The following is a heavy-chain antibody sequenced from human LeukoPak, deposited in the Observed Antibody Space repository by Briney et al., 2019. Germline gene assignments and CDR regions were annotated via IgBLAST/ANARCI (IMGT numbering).Heavy chain of an antibody. J-gene: IGHJ4*02. CDR3: ARDGPVLRFLQWLFEN. CDR1: GYTFTGYY. D-gene: IGHD3-3*01. V-gene: IGHV1-2*02. CDR2: INPNSGST. Sequence: GASVKVSCKASGYTFTGYYMHWVRQAPGQGLEWMGWINPNSGSTNYAQKFQGRVTMTRDTSISTAYMELSRLRSDDTAVYYCARDGPVLRFLQWLFENWGQGPLVTVSS.